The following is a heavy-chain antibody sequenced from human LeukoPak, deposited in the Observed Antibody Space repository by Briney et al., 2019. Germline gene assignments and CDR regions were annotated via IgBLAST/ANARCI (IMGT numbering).Heavy chain of an antibody. V-gene: IGHV1-69*01. CDR3: AREKYGGQATFDY. CDR2: IIPIFGTA. J-gene: IGHJ4*02. CDR1: GGTFSSYA. D-gene: IGHD4/OR15-4a*01. Sequence: SVKVSCKASGGTFSSYAISGVRQAPGQGLEWMGGIIPIFGTANYAQKFQGRVTITADESTSTAYMELSSLRSEDTAVYYCAREKYGGQATFDYWGQGTLATVSS.